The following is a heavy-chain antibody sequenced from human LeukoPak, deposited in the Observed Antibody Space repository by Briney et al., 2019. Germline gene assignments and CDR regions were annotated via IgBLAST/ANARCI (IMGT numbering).Heavy chain of an antibody. CDR3: ARVDTMIVVV. CDR1: GGSISSGGYP. V-gene: IGHV4-30-4*07. D-gene: IGHD3-22*01. Sequence: SETLSLTRAVSGGSISSGGYPWSWIRQPPGKGLEWIGYIYYSGSTYYNPSLKSRVTISVDTSKNQFSLKLSSVTAADTAVYYCARVDTMIVVVWGQGTMVTVSS. CDR2: IYYSGST. J-gene: IGHJ3*01.